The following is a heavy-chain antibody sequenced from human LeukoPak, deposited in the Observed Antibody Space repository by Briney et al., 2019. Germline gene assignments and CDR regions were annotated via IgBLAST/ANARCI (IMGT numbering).Heavy chain of an antibody. CDR1: GYTFTGYY. V-gene: IGHV1-2*06. CDR3: ARETVDTGMASGMDV. D-gene: IGHD5-18*01. CDR2: INPNSGGT. J-gene: IGHJ6*02. Sequence: GASVKVSCKASGYTFTGYYMHWVRQAPGQGLEWMGRINPNSGGTNYAQKFQGRVTMTRDTSISTAYMELSSLTSDDTAVYYCARETVDTGMASGMDVWGQGTTVTVSS.